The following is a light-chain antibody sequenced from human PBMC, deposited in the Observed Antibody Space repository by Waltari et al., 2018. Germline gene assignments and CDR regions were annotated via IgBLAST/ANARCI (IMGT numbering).Light chain of an antibody. V-gene: IGLV1-44*01. CDR2: SNN. Sequence: QSVLTQPPSASAPPGQRVTISCSGSSSDIGSNTVTWYQQLPGTAPKLLICSNNQRPSGVPDRFSGSKSGTSASLAISGLQSEDEADYYCAAWDDSLNGPVFGGGTKLTVL. J-gene: IGLJ2*01. CDR1: SSDIGSNT. CDR3: AAWDDSLNGPV.